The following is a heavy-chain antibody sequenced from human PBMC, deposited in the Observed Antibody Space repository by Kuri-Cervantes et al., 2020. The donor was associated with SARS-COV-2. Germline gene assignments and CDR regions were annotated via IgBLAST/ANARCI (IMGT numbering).Heavy chain of an antibody. Sequence: ASVKVSCKASGYTFIDYYIHWVRQAPGQGLEWMGWINPNNGGKNYGQNFQGRVTMTRDTSISTAYMELSRLRSDDTAVYYCARDRGSLEPRWDTIFGVVINSDAFDIWGQGTMVTVSS. CDR1: GYTFIDYY. J-gene: IGHJ3*02. CDR2: INPNNGGK. V-gene: IGHV1-2*02. D-gene: IGHD3-3*01. CDR3: ARDRGSLEPRWDTIFGVVINSDAFDI.